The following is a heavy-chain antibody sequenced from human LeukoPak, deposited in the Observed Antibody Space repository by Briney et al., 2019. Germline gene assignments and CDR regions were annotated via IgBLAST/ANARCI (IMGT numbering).Heavy chain of an antibody. CDR2: IYYSGST. D-gene: IGHD3-3*01. Sequence: NPSETLSLTCTVSGGSISSSSYYWGWIRQPPGKGLEWIGSIYYSGSTYYKPSLKSRVTISVDTSKNQFSLKLSSVTAADTAVYCCARILWSGYSLDYMDVWGKGTTVTVSS. CDR1: GGSISSSSYY. J-gene: IGHJ6*03. CDR3: ARILWSGYSLDYMDV. V-gene: IGHV4-39*07.